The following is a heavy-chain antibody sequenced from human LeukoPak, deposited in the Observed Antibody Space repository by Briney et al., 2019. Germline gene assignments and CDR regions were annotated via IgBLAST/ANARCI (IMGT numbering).Heavy chain of an antibody. J-gene: IGHJ4*02. Sequence: PGGSLRLSCVGSGFTFRSHAMSWVRQAPEKGLEFVSGIYENGGTTYYADSVKGRFTISRDNSKNTLYLQMDSLRVEDTAVYYCARDISGDYWGQGTLVTVSS. D-gene: IGHD3-10*01. V-gene: IGHV3-23*01. CDR3: ARDISGDY. CDR2: IYENGGTT. CDR1: GFTFRSHA.